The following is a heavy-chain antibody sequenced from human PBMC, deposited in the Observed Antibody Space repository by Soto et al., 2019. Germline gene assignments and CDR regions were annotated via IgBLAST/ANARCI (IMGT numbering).Heavy chain of an antibody. CDR3: AKSLAVAGPVDY. CDR1: GFTFSSYA. V-gene: IGHV3-23*01. D-gene: IGHD6-19*01. Sequence: EVQLLESGGGLVQPGGSLRLSCAASGFTFSSYAMSWVRQAPGKGLEWVPAISGSGGSTYYADSVKGRFTISRDNSKNTLYLQMTSLRAEDTAVYYCAKSLAVAGPVDYWGQGTLVTVSS. J-gene: IGHJ4*02. CDR2: ISGSGGST.